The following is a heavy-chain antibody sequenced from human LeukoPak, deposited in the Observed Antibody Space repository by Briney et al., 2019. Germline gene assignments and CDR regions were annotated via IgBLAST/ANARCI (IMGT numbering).Heavy chain of an antibody. D-gene: IGHD2-21*02. CDR3: VKDRGEMTEEYCFEY. J-gene: IGHJ4*02. CDR2: ISSNGGNT. V-gene: IGHV3-64D*09. CDR1: GFTFSTYA. Sequence: GGSLRLSCSVSGFTFSTYARHWVRQAPGKGLEYVSDISSNGGNTYYADSVKGRFTISRDNSKNTLYLQMSSLRAEDTAVYYCVKDRGEMTEEYCFEYWGQGTLVTVSS.